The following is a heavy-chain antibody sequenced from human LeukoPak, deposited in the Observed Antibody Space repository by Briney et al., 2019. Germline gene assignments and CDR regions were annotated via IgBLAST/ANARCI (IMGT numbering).Heavy chain of an antibody. V-gene: IGHV4-30-2*01. CDR3: ANTVGSWGLTGAFDI. J-gene: IGHJ3*02. CDR2: IYHSGST. D-gene: IGHD7-27*01. CDR1: GGSISSGGYY. Sequence: SETLSLTCTVSGGSISSGGYYWSWIRQPPGKGLEWIGYIYHSGSTYYNPSLKSRVTISVDRSKNQFSLKLSSVTAADTAVYYCANTVGSWGLTGAFDIWGQGTMVTVSS.